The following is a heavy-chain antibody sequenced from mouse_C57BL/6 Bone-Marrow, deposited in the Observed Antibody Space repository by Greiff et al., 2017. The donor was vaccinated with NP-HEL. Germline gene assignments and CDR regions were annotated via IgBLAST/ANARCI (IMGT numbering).Heavy chain of an antibody. V-gene: IGHV1-72*01. J-gene: IGHJ2*01. Sequence: QVQLQQPGAELVKPGASVKLSCKASVYTFTSYWMHWVKQRPGRGLEWIGRIDPNSGGTKYNEKFKSKATLTVDKPSSTAYMQLSSLTSEDSAVYYCARCRAYYYGHYFDYWGQGTTLTVSS. CDR2: IDPNSGGT. CDR1: VYTFTSYW. D-gene: IGHD1-1*01. CDR3: ARCRAYYYGHYFDY.